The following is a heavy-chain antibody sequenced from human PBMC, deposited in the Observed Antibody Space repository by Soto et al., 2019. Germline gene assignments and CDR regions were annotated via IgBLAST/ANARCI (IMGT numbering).Heavy chain of an antibody. CDR2: ISYGGST. J-gene: IGHJ4*02. V-gene: IGHV4-59*01. D-gene: IGHD5-18*01. CDR1: GGSIYTYY. CDR3: ARGGGPPPPAEYSFDY. Sequence: SETLSLTCNVSGGSIYTYYWSWIRQSPGKGLEWIGYISYGGSTNYNPSLKSRVTISVDTSKNQFSLKLSSVTAADTAVYYCARGGGPPPPAEYSFDYWGQGTLVTVSS.